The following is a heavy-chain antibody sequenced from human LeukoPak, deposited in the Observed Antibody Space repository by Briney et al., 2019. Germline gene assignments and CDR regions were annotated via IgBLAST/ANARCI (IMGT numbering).Heavy chain of an antibody. Sequence: GASVKVSCKVSGYTLTELSMHWARQAPGKGLEWMGGFDPEDGETIYAQKFQGRVTMTEDTSTDTAYMELSSLRSEDTAVYCCATEYTSSDNYYYYGMDVWGQGTTVTVSS. CDR2: FDPEDGET. J-gene: IGHJ6*02. V-gene: IGHV1-24*01. D-gene: IGHD1-14*01. CDR3: ATEYTSSDNYYYYGMDV. CDR1: GYTLTELS.